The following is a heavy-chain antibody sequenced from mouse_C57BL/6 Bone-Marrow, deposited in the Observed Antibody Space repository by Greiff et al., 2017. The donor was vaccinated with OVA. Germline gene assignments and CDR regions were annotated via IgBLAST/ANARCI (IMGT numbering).Heavy chain of an antibody. CDR2: IHPKSGSN. Sequence: QVQLQQPGAELVKPGASVKLSCKASGYTFTSYWMHWVKQRPGQGLEWIGMIHPKSGSNNYHEKFKSKATLTVYKSSSTAYMQLSSLTSEDSAVYYCARKVPSYWYFDVWGTGTTVTVSS. CDR3: ARKVPSYWYFDV. V-gene: IGHV1-64*01. J-gene: IGHJ1*03. CDR1: GYTFTSYW.